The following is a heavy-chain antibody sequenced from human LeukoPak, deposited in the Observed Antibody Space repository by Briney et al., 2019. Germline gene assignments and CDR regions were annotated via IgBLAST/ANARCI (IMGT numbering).Heavy chain of an antibody. CDR2: ISTDGSST. CDR1: GFMFSDYA. J-gene: IGHJ4*02. D-gene: IGHD6-19*01. V-gene: IGHV3-64*01. Sequence: PGGSLRLSXVASGFMFSDYAMHWVRQAPGKGVEYVSAISTDGSSTSHANSVKGRFTISRDNSKNTLYLQMGSLRAEDMAVYYCARDRAYVSRGWYFDYYDYWGQGTLVTVSS. CDR3: ARDRAYVSRGWYFDYYDY.